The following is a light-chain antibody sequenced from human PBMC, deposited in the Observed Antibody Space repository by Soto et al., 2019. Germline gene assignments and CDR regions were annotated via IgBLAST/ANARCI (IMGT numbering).Light chain of an antibody. CDR2: EVS. J-gene: IGLJ1*01. Sequence: QSVLTQPSSVSGSPGQSITISCTGTSSDVGGYNYVSWYQHQSGKAPKLMIHEVSNRPSGVSHRLSGSKSGNTASLIISGIQAEDFDDYYCNSYISTCASVFGVGPKVIV. V-gene: IGLV2-14*01. CDR3: NSYISTCASV. CDR1: SSDVGGYNY.